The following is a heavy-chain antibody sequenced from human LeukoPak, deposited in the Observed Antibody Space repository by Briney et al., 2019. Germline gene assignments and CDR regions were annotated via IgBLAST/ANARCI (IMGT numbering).Heavy chain of an antibody. Sequence: PGXSLRLSCAASGFTFSSYAMSWVRQAPGKGLEGVANVNYDGSEKYYVDSVKGRFTISRDNARNSLYLQMNSLRAEDTAVYYCARVSVGATNYFDFWGQGTLVTVSS. CDR2: VNYDGSEK. D-gene: IGHD1-26*01. CDR3: ARVSVGATNYFDF. CDR1: GFTFSSYA. V-gene: IGHV3-7*04. J-gene: IGHJ4*02.